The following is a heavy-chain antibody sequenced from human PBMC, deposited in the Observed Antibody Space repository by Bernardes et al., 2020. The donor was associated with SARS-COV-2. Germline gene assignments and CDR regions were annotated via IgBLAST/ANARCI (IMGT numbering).Heavy chain of an antibody. J-gene: IGHJ6*02. V-gene: IGHV3-33*01. CDR1: GFTFSSYG. D-gene: IGHD3-3*01. Sequence: GGSLRLSCAASGFTFSSYGMHWVRQAPGKGLEWVAVICYDGSNKYYADSVKGRFTISRDNSKNTLYLQMNSLRAEDTAVYYCARDNQQRYDFWSGYPDYYYGMDAWGQGTTVTVSS. CDR3: ARDNQQRYDFWSGYPDYYYGMDA. CDR2: ICYDGSNK.